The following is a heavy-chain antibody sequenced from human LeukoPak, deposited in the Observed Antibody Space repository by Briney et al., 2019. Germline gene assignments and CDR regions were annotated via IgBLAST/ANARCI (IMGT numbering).Heavy chain of an antibody. D-gene: IGHD3-10*01. CDR3: ARAPMGRAFDI. CDR1: GYTFTSYY. J-gene: IGHJ3*02. CDR2: INPSGGST. Sequence: ASVKVSCKASGYTFTSYYMHWVRQAPGQGLEWMGIINPSGGSTSYAQKFQGRVTMTRDTSTSTVYMELSSLGSEDTAVYYCARAPMGRAFDIWGQGTMVTVSS. V-gene: IGHV1-46*03.